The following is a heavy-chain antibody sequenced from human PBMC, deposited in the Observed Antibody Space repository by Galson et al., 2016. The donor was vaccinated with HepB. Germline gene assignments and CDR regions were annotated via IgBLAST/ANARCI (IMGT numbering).Heavy chain of an antibody. CDR3: ATDSSARGYFDY. D-gene: IGHD3-22*01. Sequence: SLRLSCAASGFTFSRYGMHWVRQAPGKGLERVAVILYDGSKKYYADSVRGRFTISRDNSKNTLYLQMNSLRIEDTAVYYCATDSSARGYFDYWGQGTLVTVSS. V-gene: IGHV3-33*01. CDR1: GFTFSRYG. CDR2: ILYDGSKK. J-gene: IGHJ4*02.